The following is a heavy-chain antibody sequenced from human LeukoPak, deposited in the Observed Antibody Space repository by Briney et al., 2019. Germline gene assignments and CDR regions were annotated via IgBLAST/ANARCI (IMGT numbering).Heavy chain of an antibody. CDR1: GGSISSSSYY. V-gene: IGHV4-39*07. D-gene: IGHD1-7*01. CDR2: FSSGGSA. J-gene: IGHJ4*02. Sequence: SETLSLTCTVPGGSISSSSYYWAWIRQFPGKGLEWIGTFSSGGSAYYNPSLTSRVSISKDTSDNQFSLRLYSVTAADTAVYYCARKQTGTMYDVWGQGTQVTVSS. CDR3: ARKQTGTMYDV.